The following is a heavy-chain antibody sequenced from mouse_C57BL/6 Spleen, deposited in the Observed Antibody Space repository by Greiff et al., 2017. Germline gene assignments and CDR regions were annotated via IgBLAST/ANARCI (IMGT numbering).Heavy chain of an antibody. CDR3: ARRFTTVVDDYFDY. D-gene: IGHD1-1*01. CDR2: IDPNGGGT. CDR1: GYTFTSYW. Sequence: VQLQQPGAELVKPSASVSLSCTASGYTFTSYWMHWVHQRPGRGLEWIGRIDPNGGGTKYTEQFNSKATLTVDKPSSTAYVELRSLTSEDSAVYYCARRFTTVVDDYFDYWGQGTTLTVSA. V-gene: IGHV1-72*01. J-gene: IGHJ2*01.